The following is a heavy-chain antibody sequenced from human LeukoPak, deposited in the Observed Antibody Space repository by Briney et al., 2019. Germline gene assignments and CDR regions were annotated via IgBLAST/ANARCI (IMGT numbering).Heavy chain of an antibody. CDR3: AREKDVDIVAPDAFDI. CDR1: GFTFSSYA. D-gene: IGHD5-12*01. CDR2: ISYDGSNK. Sequence: GGSLRLSCAASGFTFSSYAMHWVRQAPGKGLEWVAVISYDGSNKYYADSVKGRFTISRDNSKNTLYLQMNSLRAEDTAVYYCAREKDVDIVAPDAFDIWGQGTMVTVSS. J-gene: IGHJ3*02. V-gene: IGHV3-30-3*01.